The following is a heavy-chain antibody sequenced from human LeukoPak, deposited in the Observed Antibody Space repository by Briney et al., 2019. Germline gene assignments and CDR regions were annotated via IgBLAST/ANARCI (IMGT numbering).Heavy chain of an antibody. D-gene: IGHD3-10*01. V-gene: IGHV1-24*01. CDR1: GYTLTELS. CDR2: FDPEDGGT. CDR3: ATDRLHYYGSGSYYIPFDY. J-gene: IGHJ4*02. Sequence: ASVKVSCKVSGYTLTELSMHWVRQAPGKGLEWMGGFDPEDGGTIYAQKFQGRVTMTEDTSTDTAYMELSSLRPEDTAVYYCATDRLHYYGSGSYYIPFDYWGQGTLVTVSS.